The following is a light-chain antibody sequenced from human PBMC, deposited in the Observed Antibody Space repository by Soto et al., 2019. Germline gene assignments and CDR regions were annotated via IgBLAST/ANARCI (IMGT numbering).Light chain of an antibody. CDR1: SSDVGGYNY. CDR3: SSYAGSSYV. Sequence: QSALTQPPSASGSPGQSVTISCTGTSSDVGGYNYVSWYQQHPGKAPKLMIYEVSKRPSGVPDRFSGYKSGNTASLTVSGLQAEDEADYYCSSYAGSSYVFGTGTKLTVL. J-gene: IGLJ1*01. V-gene: IGLV2-8*01. CDR2: EVS.